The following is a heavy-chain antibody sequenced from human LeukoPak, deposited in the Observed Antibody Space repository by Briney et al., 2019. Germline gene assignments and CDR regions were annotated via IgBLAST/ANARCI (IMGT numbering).Heavy chain of an antibody. J-gene: IGHJ4*02. CDR2: TYYRSKWYS. V-gene: IGHV6-1*01. Sequence: SQTLSLTCAISGDSVSSNSAAWIWIRQSPSRGLEWLGRTYYRSKWYSAYAVSVNSRITINPDTSKNQFSLQLNSVTPEDTAMYYCARVYYDILTGYYSVIDSWGQGTLVTVSS. CDR3: ARVYYDILTGYYSVIDS. D-gene: IGHD3-9*01. CDR1: GDSVSSNSAA.